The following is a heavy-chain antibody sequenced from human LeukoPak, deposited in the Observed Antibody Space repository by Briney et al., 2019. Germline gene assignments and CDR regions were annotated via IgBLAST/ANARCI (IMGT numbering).Heavy chain of an antibody. J-gene: IGHJ6*02. CDR2: KSYDGSNK. CDR3: ARESKIGYCSSTSCYYYGMDV. Sequence: PGGSLRLSCAASGFTFSSYAMHWVRQAPGKGLEWVAVKSYDGSNKYYADSVKGRFTISRDNSKNTLYLQMNSLRAEDTAVYYCARESKIGYCSSTSCYYYGMDVWGQGTTVTVSS. D-gene: IGHD2-2*01. V-gene: IGHV3-30*04. CDR1: GFTFSSYA.